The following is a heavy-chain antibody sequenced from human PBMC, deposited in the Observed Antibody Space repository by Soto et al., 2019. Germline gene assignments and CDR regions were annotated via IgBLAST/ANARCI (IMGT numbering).Heavy chain of an antibody. J-gene: IGHJ4*02. CDR3: ARGATVPHYDY. CDR1: GVSVSSGWYY. D-gene: IGHD4-17*01. V-gene: IGHV4-61*01. Sequence: QVQLQESGPGLVKPSETLSLTCSVSGVSVSSGWYYWAWIRQPPGKGLEWIGFGSNSGTTNYKPYRSSRVTISVDTSRSQMSLNVNSLNAADADVYCCARGATVPHYDYWGQGTQVTVSS. CDR2: GSNSGTT.